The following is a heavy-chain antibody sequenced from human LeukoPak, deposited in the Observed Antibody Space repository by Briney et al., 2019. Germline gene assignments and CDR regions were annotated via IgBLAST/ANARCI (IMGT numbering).Heavy chain of an antibody. CDR2: IDCAGRT. CDR3: ARMDWDSSGSAWFDP. Sequence: PSETLSLTCTVSGGSISRDYWSWIRQPPGKGLEWIGYIDCAGRTTYNPSLKSRVTISVDTSKNQFSLKLSSVTAADTAVYYCARMDWDSSGSAWFDPRGQGTLVTVSS. J-gene: IGHJ5*02. CDR1: GGSISRDY. V-gene: IGHV4-59*08. D-gene: IGHD3/OR15-3a*01.